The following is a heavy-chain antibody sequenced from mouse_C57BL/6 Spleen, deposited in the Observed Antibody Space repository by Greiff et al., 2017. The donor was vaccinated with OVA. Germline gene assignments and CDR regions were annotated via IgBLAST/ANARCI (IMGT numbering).Heavy chain of an antibody. J-gene: IGHJ2*01. CDR3: ARMWGDSSGYADY. Sequence: QVTLKESGPGILQPSQTLSLTCSFSGFSLSTFGMGVGWIRQPSGKGLEWLAHIWWVDDKYYNPALKRRLIISKDTSKNQVFIKIANVDTADTATYYCARMWGDSSGYADYWGQGTTLTVSS. CDR2: IWWVDDK. D-gene: IGHD3-2*02. V-gene: IGHV8-8*01. CDR1: GFSLSTFGMG.